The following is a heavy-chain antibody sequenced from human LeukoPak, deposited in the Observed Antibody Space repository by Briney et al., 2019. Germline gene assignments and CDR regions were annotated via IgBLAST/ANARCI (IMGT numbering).Heavy chain of an antibody. CDR2: IYYSGST. Sequence: SETLSLTCTVSGGSISSYYWSWIRQPPGKGLEWIGYIYYSGSTNYNPSLKSRVTISVDTSKNQFSLKLSSVTAADTAVYYCSRENTADGYPFYFDYWGQGALVTVSS. V-gene: IGHV4-59*12. CDR3: SRENTADGYPFYFDY. D-gene: IGHD5-18*01. J-gene: IGHJ4*02. CDR1: GGSISSYY.